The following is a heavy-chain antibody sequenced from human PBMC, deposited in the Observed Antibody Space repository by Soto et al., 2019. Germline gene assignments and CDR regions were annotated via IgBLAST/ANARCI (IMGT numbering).Heavy chain of an antibody. V-gene: IGHV3-23*01. CDR1: GFTFSSYA. Sequence: GGSLRLSCAASGFTFSSYAMSWVRQAPGKGLEWVSAISGSGGSTYYADSVKGRFTISGDNSKNTLYLQMNSLRAEDTAVYYCAKPNDFWSGYYFRYWGQGTLVTVSS. CDR3: AKPNDFWSGYYFRY. CDR2: ISGSGGST. J-gene: IGHJ4*02. D-gene: IGHD3-3*01.